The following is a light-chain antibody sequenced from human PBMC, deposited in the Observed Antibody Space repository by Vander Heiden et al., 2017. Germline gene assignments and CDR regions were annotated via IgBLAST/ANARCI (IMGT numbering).Light chain of an antibody. CDR3: CSYAGSYTP. V-gene: IGLV2-11*01. Sequence: QSALTQPRSVSGPPGQSVTISCTGTSSDVGGYNYVSWYQQHPGKAPKLMIYEGRKRPSEGPDRFSGSKSGNTASLTSSGRQAEDEAYYYCCSYAGSYTPFGGGTKLTVL. CDR2: EGR. CDR1: SSDVGGYNY. J-gene: IGLJ2*01.